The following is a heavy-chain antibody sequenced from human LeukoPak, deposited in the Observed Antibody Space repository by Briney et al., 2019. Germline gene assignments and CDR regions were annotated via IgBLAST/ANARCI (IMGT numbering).Heavy chain of an antibody. D-gene: IGHD5-12*01. Sequence: GGGLRLSCSAPGFTFRSYAMHWVRQAPGKGLEYVSAISSHGGSTYYADSVKGRFTISRDNSKNTFSLQMNSLRAEDTALYYCARGRTWLLDYWGQGTLVTASS. J-gene: IGHJ4*02. CDR1: GFTFRSYA. V-gene: IGHV3-64*04. CDR3: ARGRTWLLDY. CDR2: ISSHGGST.